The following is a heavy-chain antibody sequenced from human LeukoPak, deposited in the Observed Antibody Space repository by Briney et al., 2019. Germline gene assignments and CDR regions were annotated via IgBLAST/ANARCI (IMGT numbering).Heavy chain of an antibody. J-gene: IGHJ6*04. CDR3: ARSYIVVVPAAPRHYYGMDV. Sequence: PSETLSLTCAVSGGSISSSNWWSWVRQPPGKGLEWIGEIYHSGSTNYKPSLKSRVTISVDKSKNQFSLKLSSVTAADTAVYYCARSYIVVVPAAPRHYYGMDVWGKGTTVTVSS. V-gene: IGHV4-4*02. D-gene: IGHD2-2*01. CDR1: GGSISSSNW. CDR2: IYHSGST.